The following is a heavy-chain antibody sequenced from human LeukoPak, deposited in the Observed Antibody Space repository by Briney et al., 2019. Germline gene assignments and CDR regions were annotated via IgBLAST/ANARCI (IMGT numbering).Heavy chain of an antibody. Sequence: SETLSLTCAVSGGSISSSNWWSWVRQPPGKGLEWIGEIYHSGSTNYNPSLKSRVTISVDKSKNQFSLKLSSVTAADTAVYYCARAMPVDTAMGPVGRYFDYWGQGTLVTVSS. CDR2: IYHSGST. J-gene: IGHJ4*02. D-gene: IGHD5-18*01. CDR3: ARAMPVDTAMGPVGRYFDY. V-gene: IGHV4-4*02. CDR1: GGSISSSNW.